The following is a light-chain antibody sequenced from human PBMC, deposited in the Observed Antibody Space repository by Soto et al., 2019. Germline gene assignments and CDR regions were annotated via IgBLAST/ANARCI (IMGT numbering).Light chain of an antibody. CDR3: QQCSKWRT. V-gene: IGKV3-11*01. J-gene: IGKJ1*01. CDR2: DAS. Sequence: EIVLTQSPATLSLSPGERATLSCRASQSVSGYLAWFQQKPGQAPRLLIYDASKRATGIPARFSGSGFGTDYTLTISSLEPEDFAVYYCQQCSKWRTFGQGTKVEIK. CDR1: QSVSGY.